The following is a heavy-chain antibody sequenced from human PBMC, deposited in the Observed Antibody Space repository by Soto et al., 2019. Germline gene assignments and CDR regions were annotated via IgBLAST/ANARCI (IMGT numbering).Heavy chain of an antibody. CDR3: ARDARYYYMDV. CDR1: GFTFSSYW. V-gene: IGHV3-74*01. CDR2: INNDGSST. D-gene: IGHD6-6*01. Sequence: EVQLVESGGGLVQPGGSLRLSCSASGFTFSSYWMHWVRQAPGKGLVWVSHINNDGSSTIYADSVSGRFTISRDNAKNTLYLEMHGLRADDTAVYFCARDARYYYMDVWGKGTTVTVSS. J-gene: IGHJ6*03.